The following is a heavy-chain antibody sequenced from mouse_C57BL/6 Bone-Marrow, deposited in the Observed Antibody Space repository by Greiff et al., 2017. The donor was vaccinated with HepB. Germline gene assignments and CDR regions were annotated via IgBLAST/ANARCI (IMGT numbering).Heavy chain of an antibody. CDR1: GFTFSDYG. J-gene: IGHJ2*01. CDR3: ARPGVGYFDY. V-gene: IGHV5-17*01. Sequence: EVQLQESGGGLVKPGGSLKLSCAASGFTFSDYGMHWVRQAPEKGLEWVAYISSGSSTIYYADTVKGRFTISRDNAKNTLFLQMTSLRSEDTAMYYCARPGVGYFDYWGQGTTLTVSS. CDR2: ISSGSSTI.